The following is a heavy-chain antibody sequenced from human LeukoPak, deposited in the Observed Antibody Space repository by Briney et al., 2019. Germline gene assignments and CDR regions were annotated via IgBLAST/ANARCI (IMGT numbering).Heavy chain of an antibody. CDR1: GGSFSGDY. CDR3: ARRELGIYYFDY. J-gene: IGHJ4*02. D-gene: IGHD7-27*01. CDR2: INHSGST. Sequence: PSETLSLTCAVYGGSFSGDYWSWIRQPPGKGLEWIGEINHSGSTNYNPSLKSRVTISVDTSKNQFSLKLSSVTAADTAVYYCARRELGIYYFDYWGQGTLVTVSS. V-gene: IGHV4-34*01.